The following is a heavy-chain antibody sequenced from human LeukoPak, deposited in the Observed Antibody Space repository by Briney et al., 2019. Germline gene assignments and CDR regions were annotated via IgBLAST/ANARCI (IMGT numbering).Heavy chain of an antibody. CDR1: GRSITSHY. CDR3: ARSVSPHCYFDY. J-gene: IGHJ4*02. Sequence: SETLSLTCTVSGRSITSHYWNWIRQTPGKRLDWNGYINHNGYSNSNPSLKSRVTISRDTSKTQFSLQLNSVTAADTAVYYCARSVSPHCYFDYWGQATLVTVSP. D-gene: IGHD3-16*01. V-gene: IGHV4-59*11. CDR2: INHNGYS.